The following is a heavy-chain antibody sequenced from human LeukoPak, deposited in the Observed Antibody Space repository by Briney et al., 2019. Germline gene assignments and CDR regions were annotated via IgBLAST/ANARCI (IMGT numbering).Heavy chain of an antibody. CDR1: GDSIRSYW. CDR2: IYATGST. Sequence: SETLSLTCDVSGDSIRSYWWGWVRQPAGKGLEWIGRIYATGSTKFNPSLKSRLTMSMDTSTIQFSLKLTSVTAADTAVYFCARQGYTASYYFLDSWSQGTLVTVSS. V-gene: IGHV4-4*07. D-gene: IGHD1-26*01. CDR3: ARQGYTASYYFLDS. J-gene: IGHJ4*02.